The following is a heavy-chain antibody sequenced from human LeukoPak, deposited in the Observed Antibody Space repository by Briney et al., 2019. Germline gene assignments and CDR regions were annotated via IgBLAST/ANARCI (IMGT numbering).Heavy chain of an antibody. V-gene: IGHV3-48*01. CDR1: GFTFSSYS. CDR2: ISSSSSTI. CDR3: ARDVTYGGGY. D-gene: IGHD4-23*01. J-gene: IGHJ4*02. Sequence: GGSLRLSCAASGFTFSSYSMNWVRQAPGKGLEWVSYISSSSSTIYYVDSVKGRFTISRDNAKNSLYLQMNSLRAEDTAVYYCARDVTYGGGYWGQGTLVTVSS.